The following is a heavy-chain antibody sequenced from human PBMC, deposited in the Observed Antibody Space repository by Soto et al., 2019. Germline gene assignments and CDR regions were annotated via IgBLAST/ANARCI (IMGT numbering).Heavy chain of an antibody. CDR3: ARDSPFGSTFSGYDAIDY. CDR2: IIPLLNIA. Sequence: QVQLVQSGAEVKKPGSSVKVSCKASGGPFSNDIITWVRQAPGQGLEWMGRIIPLLNIANYAQKFQGRVTITAEGSTGTAYMELNSLRSEDTAVYYCARDSPFGSTFSGYDAIDYWGQGTLVTVSS. CDR1: GGPFSNDI. J-gene: IGHJ4*02. V-gene: IGHV1-69*08. D-gene: IGHD5-12*01.